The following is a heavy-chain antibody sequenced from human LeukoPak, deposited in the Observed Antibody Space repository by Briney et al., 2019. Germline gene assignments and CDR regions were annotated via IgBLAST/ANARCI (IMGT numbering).Heavy chain of an antibody. CDR2: IYHSGST. Sequence: SETLSLTCTVSGGSISSYYWSWIRQPPEKGLEWIGYIYHSGSTNYNPSLKSRVTISVDTSKNQFSLKLISVTAADTAVYHCARALREYSYGPFDYWGQGTLVTVSS. CDR1: GGSISSYY. CDR3: ARALREYSYGPFDY. D-gene: IGHD5-18*01. V-gene: IGHV4-59*01. J-gene: IGHJ4*02.